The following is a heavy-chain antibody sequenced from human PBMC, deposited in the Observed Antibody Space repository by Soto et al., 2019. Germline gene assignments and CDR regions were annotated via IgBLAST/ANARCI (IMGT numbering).Heavy chain of an antibody. D-gene: IGHD6-19*01. V-gene: IGHV3-23*01. CDR3: AKADGEQWLIPHLDN. Sequence: PGGFLRLSCEASGFNFKKFAMGWVRQAPGEGLEWVSGISCCGGSTFNADSVKGRFSLARDDSKNTLSLQLNSLRVEDTAHYYCAKADGEQWLIPHLDNWGQGTQVTVSS. J-gene: IGHJ1*01. CDR1: GFNFKKFA. CDR2: ISCCGGST.